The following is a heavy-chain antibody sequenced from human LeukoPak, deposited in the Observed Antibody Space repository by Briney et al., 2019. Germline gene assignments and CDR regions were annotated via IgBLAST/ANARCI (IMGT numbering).Heavy chain of an antibody. J-gene: IGHJ4*02. CDR2: IKEDGSEK. D-gene: IGHD3-16*01. CDR3: SGGSRFVDY. V-gene: IGHV3-7*01. Sequence: GGSLRLSCVAPGFIFSKYWMTWVRQAPGKGLEWVANIKEDGSEKYYVDSVKGRFTISRDNAKNSLFLQMNSLTVDDTAVYYCSGGSRFVDYWGQGTLVTVSS. CDR1: GFIFSKYW.